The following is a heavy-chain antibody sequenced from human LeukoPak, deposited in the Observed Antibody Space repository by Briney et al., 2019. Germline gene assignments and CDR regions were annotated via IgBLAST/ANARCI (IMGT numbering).Heavy chain of an antibody. Sequence: GGSLRLSCAASGFTFSSYGMHWVRQAPGKGLEWVAVISYDGSNKYYADSVKGRFTISRDNSKNTLYLQMNSLRAEDTAVYYCAKGGLYDYVWGGNNYWGQGTLVTVSS. V-gene: IGHV3-30*18. CDR1: GFTFSSYG. CDR2: ISYDGSNK. D-gene: IGHD3-16*01. CDR3: AKGGLYDYVWGGNNY. J-gene: IGHJ4*02.